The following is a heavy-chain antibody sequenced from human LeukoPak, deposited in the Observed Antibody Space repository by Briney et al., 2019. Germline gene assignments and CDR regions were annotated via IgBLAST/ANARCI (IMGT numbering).Heavy chain of an antibody. V-gene: IGHV3-48*01. Sequence: GGSLRLSCAASGFTFSSYSMNWVRQAPGKGLEWVSYISSSSSTIYYADSVKGRFTISRDNAKNSLYLQMNSLRVEDTAVYYCARCTTGRTFGSLREIKRSREIDYWGQGTLVTVSS. CDR3: ARCTTGRTFGSLREIKRSREIDY. J-gene: IGHJ4*02. CDR2: ISSSSSTI. CDR1: GFTFSSYS. D-gene: IGHD1-1*01.